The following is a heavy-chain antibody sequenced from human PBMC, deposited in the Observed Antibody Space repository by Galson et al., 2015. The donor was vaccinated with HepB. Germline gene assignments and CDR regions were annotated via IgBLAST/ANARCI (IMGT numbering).Heavy chain of an antibody. CDR1: GFTFSSYG. CDR2: ISYDGSNK. J-gene: IGHJ4*02. D-gene: IGHD3-16*01. Sequence: LRLSCAASGFTFSSYGMHWVRQAPGKGLEWVAVISYDGSNKYYADSVKGRFTISRDNSKNTLYLQMNSLRAEDTAVYYCARGFGPTSYYFDYWGQGTLVTVSS. V-gene: IGHV3-30*03. CDR3: ARGFGPTSYYFDY.